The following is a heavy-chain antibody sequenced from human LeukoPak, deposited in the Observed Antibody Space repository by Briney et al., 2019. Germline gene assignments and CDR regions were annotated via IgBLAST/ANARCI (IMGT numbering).Heavy chain of an antibody. CDR1: GASISGNY. V-gene: IGHV4-59*01. Sequence: SETLSLTCAVSGASISGNYWSWIRQHPGKGLEWIGYIYFGGSSNYNPSLKSRVTISVDTSRNQLSLRLTSVTAADTAVYYCARVPIYSYGHSIGVRGQGTLVTVSS. CDR2: IYFGGSS. D-gene: IGHD5-18*01. J-gene: IGHJ4*02. CDR3: ARVPIYSYGHSIGV.